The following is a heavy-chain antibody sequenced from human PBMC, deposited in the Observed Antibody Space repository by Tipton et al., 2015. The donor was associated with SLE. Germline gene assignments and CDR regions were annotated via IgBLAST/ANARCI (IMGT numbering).Heavy chain of an antibody. Sequence: TLSLTCTVSGVSINSHYWSWIRQPPGKGLDWIGYIYYSGSTNYNPSLKSRVTISVDTSKNQFSLKLTSVTAADTAVYYCARDDRGGDKSGKGGDYWGQGTLVTVSS. D-gene: IGHD3-22*01. CDR3: ARDDRGGDKSGKGGDY. CDR2: IYYSGST. V-gene: IGHV4-59*11. CDR1: GVSINSHY. J-gene: IGHJ4*02.